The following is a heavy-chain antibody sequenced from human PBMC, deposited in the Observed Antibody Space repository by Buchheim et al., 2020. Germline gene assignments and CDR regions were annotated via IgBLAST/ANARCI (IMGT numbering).Heavy chain of an antibody. Sequence: QVQLVQSGPEVKKPGSSVKVSCKASGGTFSSYAISWVRQAPGQGLEWMGGIIPMFGTPNYAQKFQGRVTSTADESTSTAYMELSSLKSEDAAVYYCASFSQGTRTTLSDAFDIWGLGT. CDR2: IIPMFGTP. J-gene: IGHJ3*02. CDR3: ASFSQGTRTTLSDAFDI. CDR1: GGTFSSYA. D-gene: IGHD1-7*01. V-gene: IGHV1-69*01.